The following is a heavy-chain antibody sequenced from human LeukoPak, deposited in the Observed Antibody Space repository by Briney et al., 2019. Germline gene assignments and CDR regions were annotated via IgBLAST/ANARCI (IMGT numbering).Heavy chain of an antibody. CDR2: INGDGTTT. D-gene: IGHD4-17*01. J-gene: IGHJ4*02. V-gene: IGHV3-74*01. Sequence: GGSLRLSCAASGFTFSTYWMHWVRQAPGKGLVWVSRINGDGTTTNYADPVKGRFTISRDNAKNSLYLQMNSLRAEDTAVYYCARRDHGDYGEEYWGQGTLVTVSS. CDR3: ARRDHGDYGEEY. CDR1: GFTFSTYW.